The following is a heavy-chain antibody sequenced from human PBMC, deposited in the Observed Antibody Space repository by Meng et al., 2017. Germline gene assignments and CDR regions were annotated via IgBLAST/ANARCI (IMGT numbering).Heavy chain of an antibody. V-gene: IGHV3-23*01. Sequence: GESLKISCAASGFTFSSYAMSWVRQAPGKGLEWVSAISGSGGSTYYADSVKGRITISRDNSKNTLYLQMNSLRAEDTAVYYCAKGNYYGSGTLDYWGQGTLVTVSS. CDR1: GFTFSSYA. CDR2: ISGSGGST. CDR3: AKGNYYGSGTLDY. J-gene: IGHJ4*02. D-gene: IGHD3-10*01.